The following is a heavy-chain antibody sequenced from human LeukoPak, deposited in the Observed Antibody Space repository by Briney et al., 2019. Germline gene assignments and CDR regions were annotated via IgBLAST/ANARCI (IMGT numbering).Heavy chain of an antibody. CDR1: GGSISRYY. CDR3: ARGVRFCTGDTCYRWFDP. J-gene: IGHJ5*02. D-gene: IGHD2-15*01. V-gene: IGHV4-59*01. Sequence: SETLSLTCTVSGGSISRYYWSWIRQPPGKGLEWIGYIYSSENTYYNPSLNSRVTISVDTSKNQFSLKLSSVTAADTAVYYCARGVRFCTGDTCYRWFDPWGQGTLVTVSS. CDR2: IYSSENT.